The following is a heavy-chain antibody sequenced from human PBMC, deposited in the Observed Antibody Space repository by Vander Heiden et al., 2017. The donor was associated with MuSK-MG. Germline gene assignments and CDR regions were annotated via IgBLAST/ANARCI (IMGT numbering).Heavy chain of an antibody. CDR2: ISYDGSNR. V-gene: IGHV3-30*18. J-gene: IGHJ3*02. CDR1: GFTFSSYG. CDR3: AKDLGSSGWLNAFDI. D-gene: IGHD6-19*01. Sequence: QVQLVESGGGVVQPGRSLRLSCAASGFTFSSYGMHWVRQAPGKGLEWVAVISYDGSNRYYADSVKGRFTISRDNSKNTLYMQMNRLRAEDTAVYYCAKDLGSSGWLNAFDIWGQGTMVTVYS.